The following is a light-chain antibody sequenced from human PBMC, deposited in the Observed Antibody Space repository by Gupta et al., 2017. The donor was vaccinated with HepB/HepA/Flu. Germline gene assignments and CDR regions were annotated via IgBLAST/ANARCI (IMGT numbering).Light chain of an antibody. CDR1: QSISSN. Sequence: IVLTQSPATLSVSPGERATLSCGASQSISSNLAWYQQKPGQAPRLLIYGAATRATGSPAKCSGSGSGTEFTITISGLQDEDVAIYYCQEYNNWPPVFTFGPGTKVELK. J-gene: IGKJ3*01. CDR2: GAA. V-gene: IGKV3-15*01. CDR3: QEYNNWPPVFT.